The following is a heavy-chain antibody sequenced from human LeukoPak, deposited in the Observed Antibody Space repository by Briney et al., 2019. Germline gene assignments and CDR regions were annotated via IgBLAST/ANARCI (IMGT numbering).Heavy chain of an antibody. J-gene: IGHJ4*02. CDR2: IRNSDGMT. CDR1: GFTFSSYS. D-gene: IGHD1-1*01. V-gene: IGHV3-23*01. CDR3: AKGLERESRLDS. Sequence: GGSLRLSSAASGFTFSSYSMNWVRQAPGQGLEWVSGIRNSDGMTYYADSVRGRFTISTDNSKNTLYLQMNSLRAEDTALYYCAKGLERESRLDSWGQGTLVTVSS.